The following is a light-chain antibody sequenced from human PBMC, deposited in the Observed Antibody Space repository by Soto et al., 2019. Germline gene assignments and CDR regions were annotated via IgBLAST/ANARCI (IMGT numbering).Light chain of an antibody. CDR2: AAS. CDR3: QQSYSTPRT. V-gene: IGKV1-39*01. CDR1: QSISSY. Sequence: DIQMPQSPSSLSASVGDRVTITCRASQSISSYLNWYQQKPGKATTLLIYAASSLQSGVPSRFSGRGSGTDFTLIISSLQPEDFATYEGQQSYSTPRTFGQGTKLEIK. J-gene: IGKJ2*02.